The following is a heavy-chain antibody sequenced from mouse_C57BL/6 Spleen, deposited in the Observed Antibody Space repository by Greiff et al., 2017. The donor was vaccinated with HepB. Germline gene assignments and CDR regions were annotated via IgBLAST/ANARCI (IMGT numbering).Heavy chain of an antibody. CDR1: GFTFSSYA. D-gene: IGHD1-1*02. CDR3: ARDQGWDYFDY. CDR2: ISDGGSYT. V-gene: IGHV5-4*01. J-gene: IGHJ2*01. Sequence: VKLVESGGGLVKPGGSLKLSCAASGFTFSSYAMSWVRQTPEKRLEWVATISDGGSYTYYPDNVKGRFTISRDNAKNNLYLQMSHLKSEDTAMYYCARDQGWDYFDYWGQGTTLTVSS.